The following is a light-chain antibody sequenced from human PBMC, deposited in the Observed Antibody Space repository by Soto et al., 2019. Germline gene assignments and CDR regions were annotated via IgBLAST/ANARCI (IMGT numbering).Light chain of an antibody. CDR1: QKISNY. CDR3: QQFYNLPYT. CDR2: DAS. V-gene: IGKV1-33*01. J-gene: IGKJ2*01. Sequence: DIQMTQSPSSLSASVGDRVTITCQASQKISNYVNWYQQKPGKAPNLLVYDASNLQSGVPSRFSGSGSGTVFTFTISSLQPEDIATYFCQQFYNLPYTFGQGTKLQIK.